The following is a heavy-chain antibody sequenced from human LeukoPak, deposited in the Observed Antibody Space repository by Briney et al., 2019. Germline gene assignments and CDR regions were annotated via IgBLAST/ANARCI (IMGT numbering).Heavy chain of an antibody. CDR3: ARGDYDFWSGYLLDY. CDR1: GYTFTGYY. D-gene: IGHD3-3*01. CDR2: INPNSGGT. V-gene: IGHV1-2*02. J-gene: IGHJ4*02. Sequence: ASVKVSCKASGYTFTGYYMHWVRRAPGQGLEWMGWINPNSGGTNYAQKFQGRVTMTRDTSISTAYMELSRLRSDDTAVYYCARGDYDFWSGYLLDYWGQGTLVTVSS.